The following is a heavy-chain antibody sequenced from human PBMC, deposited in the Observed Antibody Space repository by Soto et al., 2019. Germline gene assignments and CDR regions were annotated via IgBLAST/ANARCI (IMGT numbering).Heavy chain of an antibody. CDR1: GGTFSSYT. Sequence: QVQLVQSGAEVKKPGSSVKVSCKASGGTFSSYTISWVRQAPGQGLEWMGRIIPILGIANYAQKFQGRVTITADKSTSTAYMELSSLRSEDTAVYYCARDGSHCSSTSCYLNFDYWGQGTLVTVSS. V-gene: IGHV1-69*08. J-gene: IGHJ4*02. CDR3: ARDGSHCSSTSCYLNFDY. D-gene: IGHD2-2*01. CDR2: IIPILGIA.